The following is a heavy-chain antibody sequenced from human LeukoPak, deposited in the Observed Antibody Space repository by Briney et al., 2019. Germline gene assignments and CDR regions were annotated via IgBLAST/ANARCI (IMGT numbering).Heavy chain of an antibody. Sequence: GGPLRLSCVNSGFTFRSYSMNWVRQAPGKGLEWVAYISSGSSTIYHADSVKDRFTISRDNARNSLSLQMDSLRAEDTAVYYCARGDLAYGDYGGYFDYWGQGTLVTVSS. J-gene: IGHJ4*02. CDR1: GFTFRSYS. CDR2: ISSGSSTI. CDR3: ARGDLAYGDYGGYFDY. D-gene: IGHD4-17*01. V-gene: IGHV3-48*01.